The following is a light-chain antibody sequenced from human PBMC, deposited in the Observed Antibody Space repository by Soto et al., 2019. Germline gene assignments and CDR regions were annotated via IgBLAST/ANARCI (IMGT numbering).Light chain of an antibody. Sequence: ENVLTQSPATLYLSPGERATLSCRASPSVTNYLAWYQQKPGQAPRLLIYGAFNRATGIPARFSGSGSGTDFTLTISSLEPEDFAVYYCQQRNIWPPVTFGQGTRLEI. J-gene: IGKJ5*01. CDR3: QQRNIWPPVT. CDR1: PSVTNY. CDR2: GAF. V-gene: IGKV3-11*01.